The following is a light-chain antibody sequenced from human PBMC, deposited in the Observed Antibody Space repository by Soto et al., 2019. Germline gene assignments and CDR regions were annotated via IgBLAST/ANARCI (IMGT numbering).Light chain of an antibody. CDR3: SPYVGTSSFVV. CDR2: EVT. V-gene: IGLV2-23*02. J-gene: IGLJ2*01. Sequence: QSALTQPASVSGSPGQSITISCTGTSSDVGSYNIVSWYQQHPGKAPKLMIQEVTKRTSGVSNRFSGSKSGNTASLTISGLQAEDEDDYYFSPYVGTSSFVVFGRGTKLTVL. CDR1: SSDVGSYNI.